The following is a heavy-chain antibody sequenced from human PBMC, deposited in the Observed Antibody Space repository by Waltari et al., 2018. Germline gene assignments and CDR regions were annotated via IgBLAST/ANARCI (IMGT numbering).Heavy chain of an antibody. J-gene: IGHJ6*03. D-gene: IGHD2-15*01. Sequence: QLQLQESGPGLVKPSETLSLTCTVSGGSISSSSYYWGWIRQPPGKGLEWIGSIYYSGRTYYNPSLKSRVTISVDTSKNQCSLKLSSVTAADTAVYYCARRGVVVAAARDYYYMDVWGKGTTVTVSS. V-gene: IGHV4-39*01. CDR1: GGSISSSSYY. CDR3: ARRGVVVAAARDYYYMDV. CDR2: IYYSGRT.